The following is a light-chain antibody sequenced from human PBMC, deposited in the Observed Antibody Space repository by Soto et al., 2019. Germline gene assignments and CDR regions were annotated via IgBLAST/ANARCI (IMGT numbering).Light chain of an antibody. CDR2: DAS. Sequence: EIVLTQSPATLSLSPGERATLSCRASQSVSSYLAWYQHKPGQAPRLLIYDASNRASGIPARFSGSGSGTDFTLTISSLEPEDFAVYYCQQRSNWGITFGPGTNVDIK. V-gene: IGKV3-11*01. CDR1: QSVSSY. CDR3: QQRSNWGIT. J-gene: IGKJ3*01.